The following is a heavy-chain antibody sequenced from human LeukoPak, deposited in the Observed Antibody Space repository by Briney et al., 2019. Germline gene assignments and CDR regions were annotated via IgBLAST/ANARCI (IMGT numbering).Heavy chain of an antibody. Sequence: SETLSLTCTVSGGPVSSGGHYWRWIRQPPGKGLQWLGYMHNSGTPNYNPSLKSRVTMSADTSSNQFSLNLNSVTAADTAVYYCVRVPAAGTGPDSWGQGILVSVSS. D-gene: IGHD6-13*01. CDR2: MHNSGTP. J-gene: IGHJ4*02. CDR1: GGPVSSGGHY. CDR3: VRVPAAGTGPDS. V-gene: IGHV4-61*08.